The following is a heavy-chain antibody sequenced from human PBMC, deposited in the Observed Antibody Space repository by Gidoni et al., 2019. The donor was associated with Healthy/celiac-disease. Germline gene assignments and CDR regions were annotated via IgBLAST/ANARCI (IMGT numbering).Heavy chain of an antibody. V-gene: IGHV2-70*04. Sequence: QVTLKESGPALVKPTQTLTLTCTFSGFSLSTSGLRVSWIRQPPGKALEWLARIDWDDDKFYSTSLKTRLTISKDTSKNQVVLTMTNMDPVDTATYYCARIRRLYDSSGPTYYFDYWGQGTLVTVSS. J-gene: IGHJ4*02. CDR2: IDWDDDK. CDR1: GFSLSTSGLR. D-gene: IGHD3-22*01. CDR3: ARIRRLYDSSGPTYYFDY.